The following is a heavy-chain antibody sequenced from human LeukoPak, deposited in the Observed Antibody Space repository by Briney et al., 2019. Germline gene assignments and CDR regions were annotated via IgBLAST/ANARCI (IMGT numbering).Heavy chain of an antibody. D-gene: IGHD3-10*01. Sequence: ASVKVSCKASGYTFTGYYMHWVRQAPGQGLEWMGWINPNSGGTNYAQKFQGRDTMTRDTSISTAYMELSRLRSDDTAVYYCARDAGSGSQLADAFDIWGQGTMVTVSS. CDR3: ARDAGSGSQLADAFDI. CDR1: GYTFTGYY. CDR2: INPNSGGT. V-gene: IGHV1-2*02. J-gene: IGHJ3*02.